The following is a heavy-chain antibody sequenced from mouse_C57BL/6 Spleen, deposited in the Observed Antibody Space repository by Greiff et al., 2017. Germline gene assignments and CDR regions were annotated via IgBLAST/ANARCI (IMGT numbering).Heavy chain of an antibody. D-gene: IGHD2-5*01. J-gene: IGHJ1*03. Sequence: DVKLVESGGGLVKPGGSLKLSCAASGFTFSSYAMSWVRQTPEKRLEWVATISDGGSYTYYPDNVKGRFTISRDNAKNNLYLQMSHLKSEDTAMYYCARDLDYYSNSSYWYFDVWGTGTTVTVSS. V-gene: IGHV5-4*01. CDR2: ISDGGSYT. CDR1: GFTFSSYA. CDR3: ARDLDYYSNSSYWYFDV.